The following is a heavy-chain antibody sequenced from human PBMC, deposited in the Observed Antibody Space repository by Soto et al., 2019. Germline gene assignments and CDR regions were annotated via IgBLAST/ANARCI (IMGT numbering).Heavy chain of an antibody. CDR2: IYYSGST. CDR1: GGSISSSSYY. J-gene: IGHJ4*02. D-gene: IGHD2-21*01. CDR3: ARRIGPYYYFDY. Sequence: PSETLSLTCTVSGGSISSSSYYWGWIRQPPGKGLEWIGSIYYSGSTYYNPSLKSRVTISVDTSKNQFSLKLSSVTAADTAVYYCARRIGPYYYFDYWGQGTLVTVSS. V-gene: IGHV4-39*01.